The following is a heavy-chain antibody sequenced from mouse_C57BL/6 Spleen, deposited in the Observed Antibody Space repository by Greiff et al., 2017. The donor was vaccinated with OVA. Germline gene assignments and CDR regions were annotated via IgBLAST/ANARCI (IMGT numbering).Heavy chain of an antibody. V-gene: IGHV1-50*01. CDR2: IDPSDSYT. J-gene: IGHJ2*01. D-gene: IGHD1-1*01. CDR1: GYTFTSYW. Sequence: QVQLQQPGAELVKPGASVKLSCKASGYTFTSYWLQWVQQRPGQGLEWLGEIDPSDSYTNYNQKFKGKATLTVDTSSSTAYMQRSSLTSEDSAVYYCARDPGGRPYYFDYWGQGTTLTVSS. CDR3: ARDPGGRPYYFDY.